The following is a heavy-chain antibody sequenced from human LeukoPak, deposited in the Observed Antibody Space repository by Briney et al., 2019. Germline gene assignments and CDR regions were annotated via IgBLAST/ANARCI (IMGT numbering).Heavy chain of an antibody. CDR3: ARGITMVRGVISYYYYGMDV. J-gene: IGHJ6*02. D-gene: IGHD3-10*01. Sequence: PSETLSLTCTVSGYSISSGYYWGWIRQPPGKGLEWIGEINHSGSTNYNPSLKSRVTISVDTSKNQFSLKLSSVTAADTAVYYCARGITMVRGVISYYYYGMDVWGQGTTVTVSS. CDR2: INHSGST. V-gene: IGHV4-38-2*02. CDR1: GYSISSGYY.